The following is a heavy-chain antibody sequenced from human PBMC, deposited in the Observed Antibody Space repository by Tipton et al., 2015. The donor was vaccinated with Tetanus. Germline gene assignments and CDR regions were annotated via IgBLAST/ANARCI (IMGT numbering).Heavy chain of an antibody. V-gene: IGHV3-9*01. J-gene: IGHJ5*02. CDR2: ISWNSGSI. D-gene: IGHD6-13*01. CDR1: GFTFDDYA. CDR3: AKGGREQQLGWLDP. Sequence: SLRLSCAASGFTFDDYAMHWVRQAPGKGLEWVSGISWNSGSIGYADSVKGRFTISRDNAKNSLYLQMNSLRAEDTALYYCAKGGREQQLGWLDPWGQGTLVTVSS.